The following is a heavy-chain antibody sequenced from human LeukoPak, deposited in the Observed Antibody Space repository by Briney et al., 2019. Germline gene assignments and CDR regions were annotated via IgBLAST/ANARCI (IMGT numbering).Heavy chain of an antibody. CDR2: ISDSGGST. D-gene: IGHD7-27*01. CDR1: GFTFGGYA. Sequence: PGGSLRLSCAASGFTFGGYAMTWVRQAPGKGLEWVSAISDSGGSTYYADSVKGRFTISRDTSKNTLYLQMNSLRAEDTAVYYCAKDRPLNWGYYFDYWGQGTLVTVSS. V-gene: IGHV3-23*01. J-gene: IGHJ4*02. CDR3: AKDRPLNWGYYFDY.